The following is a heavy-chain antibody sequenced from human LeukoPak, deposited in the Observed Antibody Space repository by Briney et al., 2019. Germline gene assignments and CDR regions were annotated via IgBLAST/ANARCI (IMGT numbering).Heavy chain of an antibody. CDR2: INHSGST. J-gene: IGHJ5*02. CDR1: GGSFSGYY. Sequence: SETLSLTCAVYGGSFSGYYWSWIRQPPGKGLEWIGEINHSGSTNYNPSLKSRVTISVDTSKNQFSLKLSSVTAADTAVYYCASQYSSSWYVGWFDPWGQGTLVAVSS. D-gene: IGHD6-13*01. V-gene: IGHV4-34*01. CDR3: ASQYSSSWYVGWFDP.